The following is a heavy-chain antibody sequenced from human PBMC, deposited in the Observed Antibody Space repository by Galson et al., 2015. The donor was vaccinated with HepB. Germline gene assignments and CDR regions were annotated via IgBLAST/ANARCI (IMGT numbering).Heavy chain of an antibody. CDR2: ISSNGYMI. J-gene: IGHJ4*02. CDR1: GFTFGAYE. CDR3: VRDDALWSWYFDS. Sequence: SLRLSCAASGFTFGAYEMNWVRQAPGEGLEWISYISSNGYMIYYAESVKDRFTVSRDNARDSLYLQMNSLRVEDTAVYYCVRDDALWSWYFDSWGQGILVTVSS. V-gene: IGHV3-48*03. D-gene: IGHD3-10*01.